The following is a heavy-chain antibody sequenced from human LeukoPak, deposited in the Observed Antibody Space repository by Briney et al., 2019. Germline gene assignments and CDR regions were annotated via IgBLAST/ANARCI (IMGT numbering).Heavy chain of an antibody. CDR2: ISSSSSTI. D-gene: IGHD6-6*01. CDR3: AREWGRYGSSFSDYFDY. Sequence: GGSLRLSCAASGFTFSSYSMNWVRQAPGKGLEWVSYISSSSSTIYYADSVKGRFTISRDNAKNSLYLQTNSLRAEDTAVYYCAREWGRYGSSFSDYFDYWGQGTLVTVSS. CDR1: GFTFSSYS. J-gene: IGHJ4*02. V-gene: IGHV3-48*01.